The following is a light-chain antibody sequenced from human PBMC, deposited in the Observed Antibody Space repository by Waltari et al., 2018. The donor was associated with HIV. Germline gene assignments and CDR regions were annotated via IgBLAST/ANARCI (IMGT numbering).Light chain of an antibody. V-gene: IGLV2-8*01. CDR2: EVN. CDR3: SLYGGFNDCRA. Sequence: QPALTQPPTASGSPGQSVIIPCTATSNDVDSYKYVSWYQQHPGKAPKLLIYEVNKRPSGVPYRFSGSKSGNTASLTVSGLQADDEADYYCSLYGGFNDCRAFGGGTKLTVL. J-gene: IGLJ3*02. CDR1: SNDVDSYKY.